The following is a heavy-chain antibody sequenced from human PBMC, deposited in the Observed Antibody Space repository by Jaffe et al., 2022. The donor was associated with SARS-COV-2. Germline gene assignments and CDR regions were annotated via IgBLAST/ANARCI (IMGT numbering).Heavy chain of an antibody. Sequence: QVQLQESGPGLVKPSGTLSLTCAVSGDSISSNNWWTWVRQPPGKGLEWIGEIYHSGSTNYNPSLKSRVTISIDKSKDQFSLKLSSVTAADTAVYYCASQTHYGDFAYWGQGTLVTVSS. CDR2: IYHSGST. CDR1: GDSISSNNW. V-gene: IGHV4-4*02. CDR3: ASQTHYGDFAY. J-gene: IGHJ4*02. D-gene: IGHD4-17*01.